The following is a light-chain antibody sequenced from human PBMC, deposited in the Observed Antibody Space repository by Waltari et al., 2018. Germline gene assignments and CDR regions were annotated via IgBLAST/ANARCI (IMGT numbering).Light chain of an antibody. CDR1: QSVSRA. J-gene: IGKJ1*01. Sequence: EIGLTQSPGSLSSSPGERVTLACRASQSVSRALAWYQQKPGQAPRRLIFGASNRATGIPDRFSGSGSETDFSLTISRLEPEDFAVYYCQHYVRLPATFGRGTKVEIK. CDR3: QHYVRLPAT. CDR2: GAS. V-gene: IGKV3-20*01.